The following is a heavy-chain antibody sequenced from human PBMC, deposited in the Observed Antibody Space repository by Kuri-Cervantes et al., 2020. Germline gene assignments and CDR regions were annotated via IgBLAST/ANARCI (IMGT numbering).Heavy chain of an antibody. D-gene: IGHD5-12*01. J-gene: IGHJ5*02. Sequence: SETLSLTCAVYGGSFSGYYWSWIRQPPGKGLEWIGEINHSGSTNYNPSLKSRVTISVDTSKNQFSVKLSSVTAADTAVYYCARESGYDPGDNWFDPWGQGTLVTVSS. CDR2: INHSGST. CDR3: ARESGYDPGDNWFDP. V-gene: IGHV4-34*01. CDR1: GGSFSGYY.